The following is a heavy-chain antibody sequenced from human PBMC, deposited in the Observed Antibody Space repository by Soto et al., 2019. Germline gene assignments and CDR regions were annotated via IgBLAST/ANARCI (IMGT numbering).Heavy chain of an antibody. Sequence: PGGSLRLSCAASGFTLSSYAMHWVRQAPGKALEWVSGIRGFSPYTFYAESVKGRFTISRDNAKNSLYLQMNSLRAEDTAVYYCARDRAYDAQDYYYNAMDVWGQGTTVTVSS. J-gene: IGHJ6*02. CDR3: ARDRAYDAQDYYYNAMDV. D-gene: IGHD2-21*01. CDR2: IRGFSPYT. V-gene: IGHV3-21*01. CDR1: GFTLSSYA.